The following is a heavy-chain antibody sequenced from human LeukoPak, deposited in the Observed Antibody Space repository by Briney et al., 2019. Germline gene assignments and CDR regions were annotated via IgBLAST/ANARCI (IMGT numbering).Heavy chain of an antibody. CDR2: IYSGGST. CDR3: ATVRTVTYYFDY. J-gene: IGHJ4*02. CDR1: GFTVSSNY. Sequence: GGSLRLSCAASGFTVSSNYMSWVRQAPGKGLEWVSVIYSGGSTYYADSVKGRFTISRGNSKNTLYLQMNSLRAEDTAVYYCATVRTVTYYFDYWGQGTLVTVSS. D-gene: IGHD4-17*01. V-gene: IGHV3-66*01.